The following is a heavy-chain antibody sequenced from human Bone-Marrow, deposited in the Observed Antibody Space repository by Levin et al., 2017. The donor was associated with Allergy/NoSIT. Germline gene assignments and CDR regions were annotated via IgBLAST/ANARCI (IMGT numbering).Heavy chain of an antibody. V-gene: IGHV5-51*01. CDR2: IYPGDSDT. J-gene: IGHJ6*03. Sequence: GESLKISCQGSGYSFTSYWIGWVRQMPGKGLEWMGIIYPGDSDTRYSPSFQGQVTISAGKSISTAYLQWSSLKASDTAMYYCARHLECSSTSCYGHYYYYYYMDVWGKGTTVTVSS. CDR3: ARHLECSSTSCYGHYYYYYYMDV. D-gene: IGHD2-2*01. CDR1: GYSFTSYW.